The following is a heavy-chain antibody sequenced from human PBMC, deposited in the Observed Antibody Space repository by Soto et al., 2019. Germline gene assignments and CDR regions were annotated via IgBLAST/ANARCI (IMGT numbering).Heavy chain of an antibody. CDR2: IYYSGST. Sequence: TSDTLSLTCTVSGGSISSYYWSWIRQPPGKGLEWIGYIYYSGSTNYNPSLKSRVTISVDTSKNQFSLKLSSVTAADTAVYYCARSRSLSNYYYYYYMDVWGKGTTVNVSS. CDR1: GGSISSYY. J-gene: IGHJ6*03. V-gene: IGHV4-59*08. CDR3: ARSRSLSNYYYYYYMDV.